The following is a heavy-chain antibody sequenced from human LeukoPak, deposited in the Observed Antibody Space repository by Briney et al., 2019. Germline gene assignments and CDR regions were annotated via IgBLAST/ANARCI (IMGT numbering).Heavy chain of an antibody. CDR3: AKGVEMATIDLFRFDP. V-gene: IGHV3-9*01. CDR1: GFTFDDYA. J-gene: IGHJ5*02. Sequence: GRSLRLSCAASGFTFDDYAMHWVRQAPGKGLEWVSGISWNSGSIGYADSVKGRFTISRDNAKNSLYLQMNSLRAEDTALYYCAKGVEMATIDLFRFDPWGQGTLVTVSS. CDR2: ISWNSGSI. D-gene: IGHD5-24*01.